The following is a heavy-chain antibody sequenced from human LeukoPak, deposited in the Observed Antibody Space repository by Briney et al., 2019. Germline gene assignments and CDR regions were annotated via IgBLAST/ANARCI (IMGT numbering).Heavy chain of an antibody. CDR1: GFTFSSYS. CDR2: ISSSSSYI. D-gene: IGHD4-17*01. Sequence: AGGSLRLSCAASGFTFSSYSMNWVRQAPGKGLEWVSSISSSSSYIYYADSVKGRFTISRDNAKNSLYLQMNSLRAEDTAVYYCARKRGGHRDYGDYGNWFHPWGQGTLVTVSS. CDR3: ARKRGGHRDYGDYGNWFHP. J-gene: IGHJ5*02. V-gene: IGHV3-21*01.